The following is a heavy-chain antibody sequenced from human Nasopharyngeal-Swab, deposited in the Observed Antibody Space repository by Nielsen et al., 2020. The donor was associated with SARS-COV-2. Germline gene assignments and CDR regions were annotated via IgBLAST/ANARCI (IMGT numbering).Heavy chain of an antibody. D-gene: IGHD3-10*01. J-gene: IGHJ4*02. CDR2: IYYSGST. CDR3: ARDSPRGVISY. V-gene: IGHV4-30-4*01. Sequence: WIRQPPGKGLEWIGYIYYSGSTYYNPSLKSRVTISVDTSKNQLSLKLSSVTAADTAVYYCARDSPRGVISYWGQGTLVTISS.